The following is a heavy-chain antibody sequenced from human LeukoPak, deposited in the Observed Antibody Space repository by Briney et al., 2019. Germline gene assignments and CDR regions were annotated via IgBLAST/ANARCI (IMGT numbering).Heavy chain of an antibody. CDR2: IYYSGST. J-gene: IGHJ4*02. CDR3: ATQYSSGWGYFDY. Sequence: SETLSLTCTVSGGSISSYYWSWIRQPPGKGLEWIGYIYYSGSTNYNPSLKSRVTISVDTSKNQFSLKLSSATAADTAVYYCATQYSSGWGYFDYWGQGTLVTVSS. CDR1: GGSISSYY. D-gene: IGHD6-19*01. V-gene: IGHV4-59*08.